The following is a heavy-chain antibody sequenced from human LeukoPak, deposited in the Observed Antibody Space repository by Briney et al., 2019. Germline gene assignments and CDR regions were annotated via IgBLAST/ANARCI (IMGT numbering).Heavy chain of an antibody. V-gene: IGHV4-59*01. J-gene: IGHJ6*02. CDR1: GGSISSYY. CDR2: IFYSGST. D-gene: IGHD3-3*01. CDR3: TGGYDFWRYGMDV. Sequence: PSEPLSLPCPVSGGSISSYYWSWIRQPPGKGLEWIGYIFYSGSTNYNPSLKSRVTISVDTSKKQFSLKLSSVTAADTAVYYCTGGYDFWRYGMDVWGQGTTVTVSS.